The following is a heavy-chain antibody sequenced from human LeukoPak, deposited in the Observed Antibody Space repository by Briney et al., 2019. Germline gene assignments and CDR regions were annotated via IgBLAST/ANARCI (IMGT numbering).Heavy chain of an antibody. CDR2: IYYSRST. Sequence: KPSQTLSLTCTVSGDSISSGGYYWSWIRQHPGKGLEWIGYIYYSRSTYYNPSLKSRVTISVDTSKNQFSLKLSSVTAADTAVYYCARGLKGDCSGGSCYPHFDYWGQGTLVTVSS. V-gene: IGHV4-31*03. J-gene: IGHJ4*02. CDR1: GDSISSGGYY. D-gene: IGHD2-15*01. CDR3: ARGLKGDCSGGSCYPHFDY.